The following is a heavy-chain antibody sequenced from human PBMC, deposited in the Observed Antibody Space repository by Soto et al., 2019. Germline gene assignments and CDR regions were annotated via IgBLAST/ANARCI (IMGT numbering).Heavy chain of an antibody. D-gene: IGHD3-22*01. CDR2: ISSNGGST. J-gene: IGHJ4*02. V-gene: IGHV3-64*01. CDR1: GFTFSSYA. Sequence: EVPLVESGGGLVQPGGSLRLSCAASGFTFSSYAMHWVRQAPGKGLEYVSAISSNGGSTYYANSVKGRFTISRDNSKNTLYLQMGSLRAEDMAVYYCARVGDSSGYQYYFDYWGQGTLVTVSS. CDR3: ARVGDSSGYQYYFDY.